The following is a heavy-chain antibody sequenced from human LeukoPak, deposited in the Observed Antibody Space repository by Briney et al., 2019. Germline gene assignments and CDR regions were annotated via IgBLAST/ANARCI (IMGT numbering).Heavy chain of an antibody. D-gene: IGHD2-15*01. CDR3: AKQSCSGGSCYYGMDV. V-gene: IGHV3-7*03. CDR1: GFTFSNYN. Sequence: GGSLRLSCTASGFTFSNYNMNWVRQAPGKGLEWVANIKQDGSKKYYVDSVKGRFTISRDNAKNTLYLQMNSLRAEDTAVYYCAKQSCSGGSCYYGMDVWGQGTTVTVSS. CDR2: IKQDGSKK. J-gene: IGHJ6*02.